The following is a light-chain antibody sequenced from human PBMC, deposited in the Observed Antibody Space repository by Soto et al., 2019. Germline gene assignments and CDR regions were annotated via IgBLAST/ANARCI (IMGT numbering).Light chain of an antibody. J-gene: IGLJ2*01. CDR1: SSNIVNNY. CDR2: DNN. Sequence: QSVLTQPPSVSAAPGQKVTISCSGSSSNIVNNYVSWYQQLPGTAPKLLIYDNNQRPSGIPDRFSGSKSGTSATLGITGLQTGDEADYYCGTWDSSLSAGVFGGGTKLTVL. V-gene: IGLV1-51*01. CDR3: GTWDSSLSAGV.